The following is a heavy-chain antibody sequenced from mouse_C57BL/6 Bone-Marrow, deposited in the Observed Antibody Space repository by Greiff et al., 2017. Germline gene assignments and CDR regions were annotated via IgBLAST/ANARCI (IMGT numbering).Heavy chain of an antibody. D-gene: IGHD1-1*02. V-gene: IGHV14-2*01. CDR1: GFNIKDYY. CDR3: ARGPMEDWFAY. CDR2: IDPEDGET. Sequence: EVQLQQSGAELVKPGASVKLSCTASGFNIKDYYMHWVKQRPEQGLEWIGRIDPEDGETKYATKFQGKATITADTSSNTAYLQLSSLTSEDTAVYYCARGPMEDWFAYWGQGTLVTVSA. J-gene: IGHJ3*01.